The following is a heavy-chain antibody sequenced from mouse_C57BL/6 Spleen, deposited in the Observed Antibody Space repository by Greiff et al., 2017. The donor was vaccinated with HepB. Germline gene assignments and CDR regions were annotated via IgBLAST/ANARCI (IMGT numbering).Heavy chain of an antibody. CDR1: GYSITSGYD. Sequence: EVQLQQSGPGMVKPSQSLSLTCTVTGYSITSGYDWHWIRHFPGNTLEWMGYISYSGSTNYNPSLKSRISITHDTSKNHFFLKLNSVTTEDTATYYCARGGFAYWGQGTLVTVSA. CDR2: ISYSGST. CDR3: ARGGFAY. V-gene: IGHV3-1*01. J-gene: IGHJ3*01.